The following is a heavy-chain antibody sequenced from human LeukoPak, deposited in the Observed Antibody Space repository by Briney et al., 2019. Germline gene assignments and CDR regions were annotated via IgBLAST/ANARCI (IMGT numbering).Heavy chain of an antibody. Sequence: PGGSLRLSCAASGFTFSGYSMTWVRQAPGKGLEWVSYISAGSDYIYYADSVKGRFTISGDNAKNSLSLQMNSLRAEDTAVYYCARWGLGPSFDYWGQGTLVTVSS. CDR1: GFTFSGYS. D-gene: IGHD1-26*01. CDR3: ARWGLGPSFDY. J-gene: IGHJ4*02. V-gene: IGHV3-21*05. CDR2: ISAGSDYI.